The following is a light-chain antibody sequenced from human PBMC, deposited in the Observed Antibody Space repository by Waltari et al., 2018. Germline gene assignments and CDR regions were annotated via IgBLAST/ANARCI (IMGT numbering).Light chain of an antibody. CDR3: QQYDNLPRFT. CDR1: QDISKY. CDR2: DSS. V-gene: IGKV1-33*01. J-gene: IGKJ3*01. Sequence: DIQMTQSPASLSASVGDSVTITCQASQDISKYLNWYQQKPGKAPKLLIYDSSNLDVGVPSRFSGSGYGTDFTFTISSLQPEDTATYYCQQYDNLPRFTFGPGTKVDIK.